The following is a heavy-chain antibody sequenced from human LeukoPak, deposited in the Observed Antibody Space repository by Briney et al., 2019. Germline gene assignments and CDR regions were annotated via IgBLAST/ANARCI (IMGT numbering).Heavy chain of an antibody. CDR2: INPNGGVT. CDR1: GFTFTDFY. Sequence: GASVKVSCKASGFTFTDFYFHWVRQAPGRGLEGVGWINPNGGVTHYAQEFRDRVTLTRDTSISTAYMELRNLTADDTAVYFCARQKMTAFPKYYFYMDVWGKGTTVTVSS. CDR3: ARQKMTAFPKYYFYMDV. J-gene: IGHJ6*03. V-gene: IGHV1-2*02. D-gene: IGHD2-21*02.